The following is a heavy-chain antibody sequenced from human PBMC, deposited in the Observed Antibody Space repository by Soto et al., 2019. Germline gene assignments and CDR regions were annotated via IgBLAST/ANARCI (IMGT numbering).Heavy chain of an antibody. J-gene: IGHJ4*02. Sequence: ASVKVSCKASGYTFTSYGISWVRKAPGQGLEWMGWISAYNGNTNYAQKLQGRVTMTTDTSTSTAYMELRSLRSDDTAVYYCARGPPSYYDSSGYYKYFDYWGQGTLVTVSS. CDR2: ISAYNGNT. D-gene: IGHD3-22*01. V-gene: IGHV1-18*01. CDR1: GYTFTSYG. CDR3: ARGPPSYYDSSGYYKYFDY.